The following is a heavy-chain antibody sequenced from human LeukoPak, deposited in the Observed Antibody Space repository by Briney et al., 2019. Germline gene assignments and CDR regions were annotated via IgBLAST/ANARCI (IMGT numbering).Heavy chain of an antibody. CDR3: ARRRGYSSGYYY. J-gene: IGHJ4*02. V-gene: IGHV4-34*01. CDR1: GGSITSYY. CDR2: INHSGST. D-gene: IGHD3-22*01. Sequence: SETLSLTCTVSGGSITSYYWSWIRQPPGKGLEWIGEINHSGSTNYNPSLKSRVTISVDTSKNQFSLKLSSVTAADTAVYYCARRRGYSSGYYYWGQGTLVTVSS.